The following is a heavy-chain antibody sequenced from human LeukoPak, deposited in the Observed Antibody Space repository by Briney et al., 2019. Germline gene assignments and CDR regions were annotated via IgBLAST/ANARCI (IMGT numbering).Heavy chain of an antibody. CDR3: ARDEAASRLNSFDY. D-gene: IGHD6-6*01. Sequence: ASLKVSCKASGYPFTAYYMHWVRQAPGQGLEWMGYINLNSGGTNYAQKFLDRLTMTRDTSISTAYMELSGLRSDDTAVYYCARDEAASRLNSFDYWGQGTLVTVSS. V-gene: IGHV1-2*02. J-gene: IGHJ4*02. CDR1: GYPFTAYY. CDR2: INLNSGGT.